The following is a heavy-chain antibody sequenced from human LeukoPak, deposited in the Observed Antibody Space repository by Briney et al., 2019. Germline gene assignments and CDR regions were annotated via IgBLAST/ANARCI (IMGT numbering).Heavy chain of an antibody. CDR3: ARSLLGGLNYYYYYMDV. D-gene: IGHD3-16*01. CDR1: GGTFSSYA. J-gene: IGHJ6*03. CDR2: IIPIFGTA. Sequence: SVKVSCKASGGTFSSYAISWVRQAPGQGLEWMGGIIPIFGTANYAQKFQGRVTITTDESTSTAYMELSSLRSEDTAVYYCARSLLGGLNYYYYYMDVWGKGTTVTVS. V-gene: IGHV1-69*05.